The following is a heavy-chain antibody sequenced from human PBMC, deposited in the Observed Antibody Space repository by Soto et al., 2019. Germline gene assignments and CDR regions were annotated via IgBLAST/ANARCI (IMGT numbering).Heavy chain of an antibody. CDR1: GFTFSSYA. Sequence: QVQLVESGGGVVQPGRSLRLSCAASGFTFSSYAMHWVRQAPGKGLEWVAVISYDGSNKYYADSVKGRFTISRDNSKNTLYLQMNSLRAEDTAVYYCARAKGAKYWNDGSVGYWGQGTLVTVSS. CDR3: ARAKGAKYWNDGSVGY. D-gene: IGHD1-1*01. J-gene: IGHJ4*02. CDR2: ISYDGSNK. V-gene: IGHV3-30-3*01.